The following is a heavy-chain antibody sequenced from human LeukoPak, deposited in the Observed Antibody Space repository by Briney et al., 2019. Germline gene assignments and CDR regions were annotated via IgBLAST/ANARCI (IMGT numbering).Heavy chain of an antibody. CDR1: GFTFSSYW. V-gene: IGHV3-74*01. D-gene: IGHD5-18*01. CDR3: ARVGYTAMGYDDY. CDR2: IYSDGSST. J-gene: IGHJ4*02. Sequence: PGGSLRLSCAASGFTFSSYWMHWVRQAPGKGLVWVSRIYSDGSSTNYADSVKGRFTITRDNAKDTLYLQMNSLRAEDTAVYYCARVGYTAMGYDDYWGQGTLVTVSS.